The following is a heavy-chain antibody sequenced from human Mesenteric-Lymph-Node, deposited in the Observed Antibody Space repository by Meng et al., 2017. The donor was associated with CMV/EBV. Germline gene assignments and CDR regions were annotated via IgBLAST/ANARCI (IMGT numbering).Heavy chain of an antibody. CDR3: ASVVVPASTHFYYYGMDV. CDR1: GYTFTGYY. CDR2: INPNSGGT. V-gene: IGHV1-2*02. Sequence: ASVKVSCKASGYTFTGYYMHWVRQAPGQGLEWMGWINPNSGGTNYAQKFQGRVTMTRDTSISTAYMELSRLRSDDTAVYYCASVVVPASTHFYYYGMDVWGQGTTVTVSS. J-gene: IGHJ6*02. D-gene: IGHD2-2*01.